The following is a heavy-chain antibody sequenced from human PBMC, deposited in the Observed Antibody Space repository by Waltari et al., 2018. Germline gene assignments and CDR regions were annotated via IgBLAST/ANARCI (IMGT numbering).Heavy chain of an antibody. CDR2: FNPNNGDT. CDR1: GYTFTDYY. D-gene: IGHD3-22*01. V-gene: IGHV1-2*06. Sequence: QVQLVQSGAEVKKPGASVKVSCKASGYTFTDYYIHWVRQAPGQGLEWMGRFNPNNGDTFYAQKFQGRVTMTRDTSISTAYVDLSRLRSDDTAMYYCARDATDSWLVPGADAFDIWGPGTVVTVSS. CDR3: ARDATDSWLVPGADAFDI. J-gene: IGHJ3*02.